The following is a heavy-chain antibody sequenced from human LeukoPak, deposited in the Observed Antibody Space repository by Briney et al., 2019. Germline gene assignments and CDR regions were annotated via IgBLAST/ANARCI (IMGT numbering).Heavy chain of an antibody. D-gene: IGHD6-13*01. CDR1: GFTFSTYG. CDR2: IWYDGSNK. Sequence: GRYVCLSCAASGFTFSTYGMHWVRQAPGKGLEWVAAIWYDGSNKFYADFVEGRFTISRDNSKDHVCLKMSSLRAEDTAVYYCAGDFEVLSSSGAGFDIWGQRTMVTVSS. V-gene: IGHV3-33*01. CDR3: AGDFEVLSSSGAGFDI. J-gene: IGHJ3*02.